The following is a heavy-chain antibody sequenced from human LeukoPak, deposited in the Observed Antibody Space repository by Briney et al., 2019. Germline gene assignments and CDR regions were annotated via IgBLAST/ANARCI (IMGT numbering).Heavy chain of an antibody. CDR2: ISGSGGST. Sequence: GGSLRLSCAASGFTFSSYAMSWVRQAPGKGLEWVSAISGSGGSTYYADSVKGRFTISRNNSKNTLYLQMNSLRAEDTAVYYCAKSTSSSGWYVNYFDYWGQGTLVTASS. V-gene: IGHV3-23*01. D-gene: IGHD6-19*01. CDR1: GFTFSSYA. J-gene: IGHJ4*02. CDR3: AKSTSSSGWYVNYFDY.